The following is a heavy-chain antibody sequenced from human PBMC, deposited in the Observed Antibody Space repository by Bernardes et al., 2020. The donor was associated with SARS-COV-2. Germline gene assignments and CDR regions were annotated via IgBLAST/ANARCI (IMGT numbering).Heavy chain of an antibody. Sequence: ASVKVSCKASGYTFTGYFLHWVRQAPGQGLEWMGWINPNTGGTNYIQKFQGRVTMTRDTSITTAYMELSRLGSDDTAVYYCARGFDYWGQGILVTVSS. V-gene: IGHV1-2*02. CDR2: INPNTGGT. J-gene: IGHJ4*02. CDR1: GYTFTGYF. CDR3: ARGFDY.